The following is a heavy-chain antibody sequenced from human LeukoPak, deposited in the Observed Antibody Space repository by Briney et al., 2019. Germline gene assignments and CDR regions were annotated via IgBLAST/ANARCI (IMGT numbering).Heavy chain of an antibody. J-gene: IGHJ4*02. D-gene: IGHD5-18*01. CDR3: TRLNTYGLYFDS. Sequence: KASETLSLTCTVSGGSISTSGYYWGWIRQSPGKGLEWIVSMSFDGNTFYNPSLKSRVTISLDTSRNQFSLRLTSVTAADTAIHFCTRLNTYGLYFDSWGQGSLVIVSS. V-gene: IGHV4-39*07. CDR2: MSFDGNT. CDR1: GGSISTSGYY.